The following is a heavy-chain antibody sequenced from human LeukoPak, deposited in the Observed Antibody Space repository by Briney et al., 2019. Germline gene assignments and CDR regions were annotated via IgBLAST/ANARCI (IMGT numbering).Heavy chain of an antibody. CDR1: GYSFTFYW. J-gene: IGHJ2*01. D-gene: IGHD3-22*01. V-gene: IGHV5-51*01. CDR2: IYPGESDT. CDR3: ARLPYYYDSSAQGTSWYFDL. Sequence: GESLKISCKGSGYSFTFYWIGWVRQMPGKGLEWIGIIYPGESDTRYSPPFQGQVTISADKSISTAYLQWSSLKASDTAMYYCARLPYYYDSSAQGTSWYFDLWGRGTLVTVSS.